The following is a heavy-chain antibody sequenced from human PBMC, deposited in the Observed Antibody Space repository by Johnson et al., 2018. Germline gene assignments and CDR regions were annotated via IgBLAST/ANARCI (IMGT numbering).Heavy chain of an antibody. J-gene: IGHJ1*01. CDR2: ISYEGSNK. CDR3: ASRYYDSSGYFAYFQH. V-gene: IGHV3-30*09. CDR1: GFTFSKYA. D-gene: IGHD3-22*01. Sequence: QVQLVESGGGVVQPGRSLRLSCAASGFTFSKYAMHWVRQTPGKGLEWVAVISYEGSNKYYANSVKGRFAISRDNSKNSLDLQMNTLRAEEMAVDYCASRYYDSSGYFAYFQHWGQGTLVTVSS.